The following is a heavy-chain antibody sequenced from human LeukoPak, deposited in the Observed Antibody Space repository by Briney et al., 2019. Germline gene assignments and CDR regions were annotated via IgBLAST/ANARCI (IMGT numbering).Heavy chain of an antibody. D-gene: IGHD5-24*01. Sequence: GGSLRLSCAASGFIFSSYWMSWVRQAPGKGLEWVSAISGSASSTYHADSVKGRFTISRDNSKNTLYLQMNSLRADDTAVEAVPRSRLHDAFDFWGQGTVVSVSS. CDR1: GFIFSSYW. V-gene: IGHV3-23*01. CDR2: ISGSASST. J-gene: IGHJ3*01. CDR3: PRSRLHDAFDF.